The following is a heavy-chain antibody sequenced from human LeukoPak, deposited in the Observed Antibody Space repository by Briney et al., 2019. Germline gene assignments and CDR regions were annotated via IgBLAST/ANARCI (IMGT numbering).Heavy chain of an antibody. CDR1: GGTFSSYA. J-gene: IGHJ4*02. CDR2: IIPIFGTA. V-gene: IGHV1-69*13. Sequence: GASVKVSCKASGGTFSSYAISWVRQAPGQGLEWMGGIIPIFGTANYAQKFQGRVTITADESTSTAYMELSSLRSEDTAVYYCATAEPGYDFWSGYGHHFDYWGQGTLVTVSS. D-gene: IGHD3-3*01. CDR3: ATAEPGYDFWSGYGHHFDY.